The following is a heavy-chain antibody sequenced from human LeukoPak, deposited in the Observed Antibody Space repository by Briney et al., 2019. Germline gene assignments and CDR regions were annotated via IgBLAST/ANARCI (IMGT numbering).Heavy chain of an antibody. CDR3: ARGRRSRTHPGWFDP. D-gene: IGHD1-14*01. J-gene: IGHJ5*02. CDR1: GYTFTGYY. V-gene: IGHV1-2*02. Sequence: ASVKVSCKASGYTFTGYYMHWVRQAPGQGLEWMGWINPNSGGTNYAQKFQGRVTMTRDTSISTAYMELSRLRSDDTAVYYCARGRRSRTHPGWFDPWGQGTLVTVSS. CDR2: INPNSGGT.